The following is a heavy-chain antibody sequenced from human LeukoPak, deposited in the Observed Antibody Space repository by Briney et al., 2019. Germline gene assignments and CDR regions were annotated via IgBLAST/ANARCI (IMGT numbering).Heavy chain of an antibody. V-gene: IGHV4-39*07. CDR3: ARGRSSMVRGYYYYYMDV. CDR1: GVSISSSSYY. CDR2: IYYSGST. Sequence: SETLSLTCTVSGVSISSSSYYWGWIRQPPGKGLEWIVSIYYSGSTNYNPSLKSPVTISVDTSKNQFSLKLSSVTAADTAVYYRARGRSSMVRGYYYYYMDVWGKGTTVTISS. J-gene: IGHJ6*03. D-gene: IGHD3-10*01.